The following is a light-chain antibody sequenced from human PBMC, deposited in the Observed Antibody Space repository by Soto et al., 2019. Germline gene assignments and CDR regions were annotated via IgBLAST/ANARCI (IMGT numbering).Light chain of an antibody. Sequence: EIVLTQSPGTLSLSPGERATLSCRARQSVSSSYLAWYQHKPGQAPRLLIYGASSRATGIPDRFSGSGSGADFTLTRSRLQPEDFAVYYCQQYGSSPIPFGQGTRLEI. V-gene: IGKV3-20*01. CDR2: GAS. J-gene: IGKJ5*01. CDR1: QSVSSSY. CDR3: QQYGSSPIP.